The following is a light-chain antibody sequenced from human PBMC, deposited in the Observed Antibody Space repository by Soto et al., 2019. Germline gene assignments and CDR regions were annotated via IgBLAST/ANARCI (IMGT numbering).Light chain of an antibody. J-gene: IGKJ1*01. CDR3: QQSGSSPWT. CDR2: GAS. Sequence: EIVLTQSPGTLSLSPGERATLSSRASQSVDSNYLAWYQQKPGQAPSLLIYGASSRATGIPDRFSGSGFGKDFTLTISRLEPEDFAVYYCQQSGSSPWTFGQGTKVEIK. CDR1: QSVDSNY. V-gene: IGKV3-20*01.